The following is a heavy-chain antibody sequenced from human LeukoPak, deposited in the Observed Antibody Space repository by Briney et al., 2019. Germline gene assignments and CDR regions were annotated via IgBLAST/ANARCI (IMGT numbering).Heavy chain of an antibody. CDR1: GFTFDDYG. Sequence: RSGGSLRLSCAASGFTFDDYGMSWVRQAPGKGLEWVSGINWNGGSTGYADSVKGRFTISRDNAKNSLYLQMNSLRAEDTALYYCARSPGIAVANYYFDYWGQGTLVTVSS. CDR2: INWNGGST. J-gene: IGHJ4*02. V-gene: IGHV3-20*04. D-gene: IGHD6-19*01. CDR3: ARSPGIAVANYYFDY.